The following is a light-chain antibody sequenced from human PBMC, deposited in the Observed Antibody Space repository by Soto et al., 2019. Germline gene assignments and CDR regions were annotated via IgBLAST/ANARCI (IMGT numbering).Light chain of an antibody. CDR3: QQSYDTPRT. Sequence: EIVMTQSPATLSVSPGERATLSCRASQSVNIYLAWYQQKPGQAPRLLIFGASYRATGIPARFSGSGSGTEFNLTISRLQPEDFATYYCQQSYDTPRTFGQGTKVEIE. J-gene: IGKJ1*01. V-gene: IGKV3D-15*01. CDR2: GAS. CDR1: QSVNIY.